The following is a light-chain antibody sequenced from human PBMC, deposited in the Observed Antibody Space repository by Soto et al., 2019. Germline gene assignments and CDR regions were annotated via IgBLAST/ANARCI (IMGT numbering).Light chain of an antibody. V-gene: IGLV1-40*01. CDR1: SSNIGAGYD. CDR3: QSYDSSLSGSYV. Sequence: QSVLTQPPSVSGDPGQRVTISCTGSSSNIGAGYDVHWYQQLPGTAPKLLIYGNSNRPSGVPDRFSGSKSGTSASLAITGLQAEDEADYYCQSYDSSLSGSYVFGTGTQLTVL. J-gene: IGLJ1*01. CDR2: GNS.